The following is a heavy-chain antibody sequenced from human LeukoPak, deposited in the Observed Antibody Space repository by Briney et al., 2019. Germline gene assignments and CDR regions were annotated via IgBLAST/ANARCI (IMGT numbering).Heavy chain of an antibody. CDR1: GFTFDDYA. D-gene: IGHD3-22*01. Sequence: SGGSLRLSCAASGFTFDDYAMHWVRQAPGKGLEWVSGISWNSGSIGYADSVKGRFTISGDNAKNSLYLQMNSLRAEDTALYYCAKDIGRDSSHFDYWGQGTLVTVSS. J-gene: IGHJ4*02. CDR2: ISWNSGSI. V-gene: IGHV3-9*01. CDR3: AKDIGRDSSHFDY.